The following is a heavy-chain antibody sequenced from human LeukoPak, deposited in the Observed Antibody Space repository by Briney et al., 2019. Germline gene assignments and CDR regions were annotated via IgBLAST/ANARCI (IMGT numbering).Heavy chain of an antibody. D-gene: IGHD6-19*01. Sequence: GGSLRLSCAASGFTVSRNYMSWVRQAPGKGLEWVSAIYSSGSTYYADSVKGRFTISRDNSKNTLYLEMNSLRAEDTAVYYCARDSSSGWRHDYWGQGTLVTVSS. V-gene: IGHV3-66*01. J-gene: IGHJ4*02. CDR2: IYSSGST. CDR3: ARDSSSGWRHDY. CDR1: GFTVSRNY.